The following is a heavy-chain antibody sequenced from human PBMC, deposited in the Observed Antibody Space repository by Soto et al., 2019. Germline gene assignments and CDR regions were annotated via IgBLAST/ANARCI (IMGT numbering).Heavy chain of an antibody. CDR3: ARPGETAMAYAAYDL. CDR1: WYSFSTYL. CDR2: IYPDDSDT. D-gene: IGHD5-18*01. V-gene: IGHV5-51*01. Sequence: GGAPKISLKGPWYSFSTYLLALVRPMPGNGLEWMGFIYPDDSDTRYRPSFQGQVSISADKSISTAYLQWSSLKASDTAMYYCARPGETAMAYAAYDLWGQGTMVTVSS. J-gene: IGHJ3*01.